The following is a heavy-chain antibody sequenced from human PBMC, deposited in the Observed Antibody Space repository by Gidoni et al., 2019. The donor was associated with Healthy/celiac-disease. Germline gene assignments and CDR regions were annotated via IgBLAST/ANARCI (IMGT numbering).Heavy chain of an antibody. Sequence: QLQLQESGPGLVKPSETLSLTCTVSGGSISSSSYYWGWIRQPPGKGLEWIGSIYYSGSTYYNPSLKSRVTISVDTSKNQFSLKLSSVTAADTAVYYCARHSNYVGVDYWGQGTLVTVSS. CDR2: IYYSGST. D-gene: IGHD4-4*01. CDR1: GGSISSSSYY. CDR3: ARHSNYVGVDY. V-gene: IGHV4-39*01. J-gene: IGHJ4*02.